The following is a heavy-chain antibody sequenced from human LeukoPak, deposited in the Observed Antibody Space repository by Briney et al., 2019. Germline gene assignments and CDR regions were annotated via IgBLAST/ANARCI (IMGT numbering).Heavy chain of an antibody. CDR1: GFKFSDYY. CDR3: ATASAITSPGTFQH. J-gene: IGHJ1*01. V-gene: IGHV3-11*01. D-gene: IGHD1-1*01. CDR2: ISDGADYI. Sequence: GGSLRLSCAASGFKFSDYYMTWIRQTPGKGPEWVSHISDGADYIYYADSVKGRFTVSRDNAMNSLYLQMNSLRAEDTAVYYCATASAITSPGTFQHWGQGTMVTVSS.